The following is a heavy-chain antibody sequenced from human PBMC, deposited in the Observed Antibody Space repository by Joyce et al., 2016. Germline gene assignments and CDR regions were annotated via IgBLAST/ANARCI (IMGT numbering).Heavy chain of an antibody. J-gene: IGHJ5*02. CDR3: ARSFFYCSGGSCFSGEWFDP. D-gene: IGHD2-15*01. CDR1: GGSISSSTYY. Sequence: QLQLQESGPGLVKPSETLSLSCTVSGGSISSSTYYWGWIRQPPRKGLEWIGSVYYSGITDSNPSRKSRVTISVDTSKNQFSLKLTSVTAADTAVYYCARSFFYCSGGSCFSGEWFDPWGQGTLVTVSS. CDR2: VYYSGIT. V-gene: IGHV4-39*07.